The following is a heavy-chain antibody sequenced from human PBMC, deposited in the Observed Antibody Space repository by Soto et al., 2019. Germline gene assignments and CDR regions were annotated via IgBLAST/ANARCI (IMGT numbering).Heavy chain of an antibody. J-gene: IGHJ3*02. Sequence: ASVKVSCTASRYTFTSYGIIWVRQAPGQGLEWMGWISAYNGNTNYAQKLQGRVTMTTDTSTSTAYMELRSLRSDDTAVYYCARGGYYDSSGYYSLRLLIAFDIWGQGTMVTVS. CDR1: RYTFTSYG. D-gene: IGHD3-22*01. V-gene: IGHV1-18*01. CDR3: ARGGYYDSSGYYSLRLLIAFDI. CDR2: ISAYNGNT.